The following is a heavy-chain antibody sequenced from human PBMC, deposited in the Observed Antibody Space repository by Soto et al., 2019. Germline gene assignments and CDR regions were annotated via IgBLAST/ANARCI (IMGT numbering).Heavy chain of an antibody. CDR3: ARRAGYSGYDWRGWFDP. Sequence: GESLKISCKGSGYSFTSYWIGWVRQMPGKGLEWMGIIYPGDSDTRYSPSFQGQVTISADKSISTAYLQWSSLKASDTAMYYCARRAGYSGYDWRGWFDPWGQGTLVTVSS. CDR2: IYPGDSDT. D-gene: IGHD5-12*01. V-gene: IGHV5-51*01. J-gene: IGHJ5*02. CDR1: GYSFTSYW.